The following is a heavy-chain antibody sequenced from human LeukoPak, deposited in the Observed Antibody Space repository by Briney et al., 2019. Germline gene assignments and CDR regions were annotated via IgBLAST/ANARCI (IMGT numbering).Heavy chain of an antibody. CDR2: VYYSGST. CDR1: GGSISSYY. V-gene: IGHV4-59*01. Sequence: SETLSLTCTVSGGSISSYYWSWIRQPPGKGLEWIGYVYYSGSTNYNPSLKSRVTISVDTSKNQFSLKLSSVTAADTAVYFCARSELLWFGGVNSGFDYWGQGTLVTVSS. D-gene: IGHD3-10*01. J-gene: IGHJ4*02. CDR3: ARSELLWFGGVNSGFDY.